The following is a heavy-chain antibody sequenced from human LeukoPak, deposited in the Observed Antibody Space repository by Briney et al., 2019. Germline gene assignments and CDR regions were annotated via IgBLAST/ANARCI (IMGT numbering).Heavy chain of an antibody. Sequence: GGSLRLSXAASGFTSSSYDMSWVRQAPGKGLEWVSGISSSNGITYYADSVKGRFTISRDNSKNTLYLQMNSLRAEDTAVYYCAKGGYFSFDYWGQGTLVAVSS. J-gene: IGHJ4*02. CDR1: GFTSSSYD. V-gene: IGHV3-23*01. D-gene: IGHD1-26*01. CDR2: ISSSNGIT. CDR3: AKGGYFSFDY.